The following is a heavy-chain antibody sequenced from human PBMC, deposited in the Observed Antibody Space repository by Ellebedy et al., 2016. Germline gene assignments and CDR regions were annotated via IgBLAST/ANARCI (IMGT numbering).Heavy chain of an antibody. CDR2: INPNSGGT. CDR1: GYTFTGYY. D-gene: IGHD2-15*01. J-gene: IGHJ6*03. Sequence: ASVKVSXXASGYTFTGYYMHWVRQAPGQGLEWMGWINPNSGGTNYAQKFQGRVTMTRDTSISTAYMELSRLRSDDTAVYYCARDGSSAGWSGYMDVWGKGTTVTVSS. V-gene: IGHV1-2*02. CDR3: ARDGSSAGWSGYMDV.